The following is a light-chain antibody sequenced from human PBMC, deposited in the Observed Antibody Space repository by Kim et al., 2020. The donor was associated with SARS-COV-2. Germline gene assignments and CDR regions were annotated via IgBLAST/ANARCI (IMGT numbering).Light chain of an antibody. J-gene: IGKJ5*01. CDR1: QGVRSNY. CDR2: GAS. CDR3: QQFASSPT. V-gene: IGKV3-20*01. Sequence: LSPGDGATRSCRASQGVRSNYLAWYQQKPGQAPRLLIYGASSRAAGIPDRFSGRGSGTDFTLTISRLEPEDFAVYFCQQFASSPTFGQGTRLQIK.